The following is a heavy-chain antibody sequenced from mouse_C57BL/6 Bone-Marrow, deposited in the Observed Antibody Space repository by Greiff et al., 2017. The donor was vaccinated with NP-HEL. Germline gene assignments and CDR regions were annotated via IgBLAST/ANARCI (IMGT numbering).Heavy chain of an antibody. V-gene: IGHV1-82*01. J-gene: IGHJ4*01. CDR3: ARGVYYYGSRLYAMDY. CDR2: IYPGDGDT. CDR1: GYAFSSSW. Sequence: VQLQQSGPELVKPGASVKISCKASGYAFSSSWMNWVKQRPGKGLEWIGRIYPGDGDTNYNGKFKGKATLTADKSSSTAYMQLSSLTSEDSAVYFCARGVYYYGSRLYAMDYWGQGTSVTVSS. D-gene: IGHD1-1*01.